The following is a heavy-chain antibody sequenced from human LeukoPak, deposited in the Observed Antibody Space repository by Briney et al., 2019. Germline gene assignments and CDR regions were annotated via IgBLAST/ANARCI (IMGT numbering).Heavy chain of an antibody. J-gene: IGHJ3*02. CDR1: GGTFSSYA. CDR2: IIPIFGTA. V-gene: IGHV1-69*06. D-gene: IGHD3-22*01. CDR3: SRDRGSGYYYDSSGYYDAFDI. Sequence: SVKVFCKASGGTFSSYAISWVRQAPGQGLEWMGGIIPIFGTANYAQKFQGRVTITADKSTSTAYMELSSLRSEDTAVYYCSRDRGSGYYYDSSGYYDAFDIWGQRTMVTVSS.